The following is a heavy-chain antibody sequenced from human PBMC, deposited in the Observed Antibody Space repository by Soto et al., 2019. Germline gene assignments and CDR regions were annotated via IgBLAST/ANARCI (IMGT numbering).Heavy chain of an antibody. V-gene: IGHV1-2*04. CDR3: ARGAGDASSGYAYLFDY. Sequence: GLEWMGGINPNSGATDYAQIFQGWVTMTRDTSISTAYMELRRLRFDDTAVYYCARGAGDASSGYAYLFDYWGKGALVPVSS. J-gene: IGHJ4*02. D-gene: IGHD3-22*01. CDR2: INPNSGAT.